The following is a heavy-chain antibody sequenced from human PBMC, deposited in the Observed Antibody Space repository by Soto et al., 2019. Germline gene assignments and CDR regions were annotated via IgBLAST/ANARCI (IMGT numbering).Heavy chain of an antibody. D-gene: IGHD6-19*01. CDR2: IIPIFGTA. Sequence: QVQLVQSGAEVKKPGSSVKVSCKASGGTFSSYAISWVRQAPGQGLEWMGGIIPIFGTANYAQKFQGRVTXTAPDXXSTAYMELSSLRSEDTAVYYCASEPGIAVAGTCHYWGQGTLVTVSS. CDR3: ASEPGIAVAGTCHY. V-gene: IGHV1-69*12. CDR1: GGTFSSYA. J-gene: IGHJ4*02.